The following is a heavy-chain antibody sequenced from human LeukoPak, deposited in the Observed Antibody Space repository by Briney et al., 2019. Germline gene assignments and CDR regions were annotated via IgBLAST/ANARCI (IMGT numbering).Heavy chain of an antibody. D-gene: IGHD3-22*01. V-gene: IGHV4-59*01. J-gene: IGHJ5*02. CDR3: ATGYYEPFAT. CDR1: GASLSSYY. Sequence: SETLSLTCNVYGASLSSYYWDWLRQSPGRGLGWIGYISDSGKTDSNPSLKSRVTISLATSKNQFSLRLTSVTAADSAVYFCATGYYEPFATWGPGIMVSVSS. CDR2: ISDSGKT.